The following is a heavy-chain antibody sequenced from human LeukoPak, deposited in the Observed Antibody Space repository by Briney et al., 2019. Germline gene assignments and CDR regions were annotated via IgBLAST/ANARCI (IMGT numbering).Heavy chain of an antibody. D-gene: IGHD6-19*01. CDR3: ARGFRQWLVLDYYNGMDV. CDR1: GFTVSSNY. Sequence: GGSLRLSCAASGFTVSSNYMSWVRQAPGKGLEWVSVIYSGGSTYYADSVKGRFTISRDNSKNTLYLQMNSLRAEGTAVYYCARGFRQWLVLDYYNGMDVWGQGTTVTVSS. V-gene: IGHV3-66*01. CDR2: IYSGGST. J-gene: IGHJ6*02.